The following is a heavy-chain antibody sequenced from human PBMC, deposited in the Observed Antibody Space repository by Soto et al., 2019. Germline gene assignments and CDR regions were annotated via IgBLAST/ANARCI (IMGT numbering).Heavy chain of an antibody. V-gene: IGHV3-30*03. CDR3: ARDDPYVPDHQGYNRRKNYFDY. CDR2: ISYDGKNQ. J-gene: IGHJ4*02. Sequence: VRLVQSGGGVVQPGRALTLACVASGFTFDNYGMHWVRQAPGQGLDWVAVISYDGKNQYYEDSVKGRFTISRDDAKKSLYLEMSSLRVEDTAVYFCARDDPYVPDHQGYNRRKNYFDYWGQGTLVTVSS. CDR1: GFTFDNYG. D-gene: IGHD1-20*01.